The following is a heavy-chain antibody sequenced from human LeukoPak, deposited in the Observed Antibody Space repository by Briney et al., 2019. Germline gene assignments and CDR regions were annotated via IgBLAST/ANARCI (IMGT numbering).Heavy chain of an antibody. Sequence: GGPLRLSCAASEFIVSINYMTWVRQAPGKGLEWVSLIYSRGDTKYADSVKGRFTISRDNSKNSLYLQMNSLRAEDTAVYYCARSRPYYYVNVWGKGTTVTVSS. CDR2: IYSRGDT. D-gene: IGHD3-10*02. V-gene: IGHV3-66*01. CDR1: EFIVSINY. CDR3: ARSRPYYYVNV. J-gene: IGHJ6*04.